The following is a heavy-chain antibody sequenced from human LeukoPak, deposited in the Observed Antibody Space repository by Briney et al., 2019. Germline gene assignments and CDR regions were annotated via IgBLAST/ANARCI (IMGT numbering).Heavy chain of an antibody. V-gene: IGHV1-69*05. Sequence: ASVKVSCKASGGTFSSYAISWVRQAPGQGLEWMGGIIPIFGTANYAQKFQGRVTITTDESTSTAYMELSRLRSDDTAVYYCARDHLYCSSTSCYGAPDYWGQGTLVTVSS. J-gene: IGHJ4*02. D-gene: IGHD2-2*01. CDR3: ARDHLYCSSTSCYGAPDY. CDR2: IIPIFGTA. CDR1: GGTFSSYA.